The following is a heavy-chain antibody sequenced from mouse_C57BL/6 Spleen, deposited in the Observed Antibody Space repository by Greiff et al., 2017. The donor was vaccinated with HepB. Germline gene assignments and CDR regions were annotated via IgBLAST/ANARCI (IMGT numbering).Heavy chain of an antibody. J-gene: IGHJ4*01. CDR1: GYTFTSYW. CDR2: IYPSDSET. Sequence: QVQLQQPGAELVRPGSSVKLSCKASGYTFTSYWMDWVKQRPGQGLEWIGNIYPSDSETHYNQKFKDKATLTVDKSSSTAYMQLSSLTSEDSAVYYGARGGLRRGGYAMDYWGQGTSVTVSS. D-gene: IGHD2-4*01. V-gene: IGHV1-61*01. CDR3: ARGGLRRGGYAMDY.